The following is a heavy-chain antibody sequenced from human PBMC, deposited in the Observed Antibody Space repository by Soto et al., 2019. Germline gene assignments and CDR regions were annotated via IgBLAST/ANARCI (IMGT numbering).Heavy chain of an antibody. V-gene: IGHV3-7*01. CDR3: ARDSVYGSGAPGNPYLDY. J-gene: IGHJ4*01. Sequence: EVKLVDSGGGLVQPGGSLRLSCAASGFTFGSYWMSWVLQAPGTGLEWLATIKMDASEKEYVDFVKGRFTMSRDNAKNSLYLQRDSLRAEDTAVYYCARDSVYGSGAPGNPYLDYRGHGTAVTGSS. CDR1: GFTFGSYW. CDR2: IKMDASEK. D-gene: IGHD3-10*01.